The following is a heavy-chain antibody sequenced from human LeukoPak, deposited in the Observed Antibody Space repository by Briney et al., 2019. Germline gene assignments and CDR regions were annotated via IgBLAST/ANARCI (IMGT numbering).Heavy chain of an antibody. V-gene: IGHV3-23*01. J-gene: IGHJ6*02. CDR2: ISGPGGST. Sequence: GGSLRLSCAASGFTFSSYAMTWVRQAPGKGLEWVSSISGPGGSTYYADSVKGRFTISGDNSKNTLYLQVNSLRAEDTAVYCCAKVKAGPYYYYGLDVWGQGTTVTVSS. CDR1: GFTFSSYA. CDR3: AKVKAGPYYYYGLDV.